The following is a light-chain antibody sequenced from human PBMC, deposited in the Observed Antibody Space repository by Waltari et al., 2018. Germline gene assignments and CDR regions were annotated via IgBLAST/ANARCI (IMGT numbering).Light chain of an antibody. CDR2: DAS. V-gene: IGKV3-11*01. Sequence: EIVLTQSPATLSLPPGERATLSCRASQSVSSSLAWFQQKPGQAPRLLIYDASNRATGIPARFSGSGSGTDFTLTISRLEPDDFAVYYCQQRSNWPPWTFGQGTRVEI. CDR1: QSVSSS. J-gene: IGKJ1*01. CDR3: QQRSNWPPWT.